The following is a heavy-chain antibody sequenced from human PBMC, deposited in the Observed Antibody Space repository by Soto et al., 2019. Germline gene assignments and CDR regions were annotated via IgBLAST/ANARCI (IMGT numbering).Heavy chain of an antibody. CDR1: LFTFDDYA. CDR2: ISWDGGST. CDR3: AKDTGSSGGFDP. D-gene: IGHD6-6*01. V-gene: IGHV3-43D*04. Sequence: LILSCAASLFTFDDYAMPWVRPAPGKGLEWVSLISWDGGSTYYADSVKGRFTISRDNSKNSLYLQMNSLRAEDTALYYCAKDTGSSGGFDPWGQGTLVTVSS. J-gene: IGHJ5*02.